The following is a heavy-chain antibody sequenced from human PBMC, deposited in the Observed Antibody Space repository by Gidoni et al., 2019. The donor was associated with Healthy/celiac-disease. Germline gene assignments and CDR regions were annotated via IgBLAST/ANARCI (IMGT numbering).Heavy chain of an antibody. CDR3: ARDQGYSRDNWFDP. CDR1: GATFSSYD. CDR2: SIPIFGTA. Sequence: QVQLVQSGAEVQKPGSSVKVSCKASGATFSSYDISWVRQAPGQGLAWMGGSIPIFGTANYAKKCQGRGTVTADESTSTAYMGLSSLRSEDTAVYYCARDQGYSRDNWFDPWGQGTLVTVSS. D-gene: IGHD5-18*01. J-gene: IGHJ5*02. V-gene: IGHV1-69*01.